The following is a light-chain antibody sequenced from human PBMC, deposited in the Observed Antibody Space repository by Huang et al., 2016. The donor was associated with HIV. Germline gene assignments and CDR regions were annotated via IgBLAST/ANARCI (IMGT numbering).Light chain of an antibody. Sequence: DIQMTQSPSSLSASVGDRVTITCRASQGISSYLNWYQQKPGKAPKLLIYAASTLQSGVPSRFRCSGSGTDFTLTISSLQPADSATYDCQETYSIPYTFGQGTKLEIK. J-gene: IGKJ2*01. CDR3: QETYSIPYT. CDR1: QGISSY. CDR2: AAS. V-gene: IGKV1-39*01.